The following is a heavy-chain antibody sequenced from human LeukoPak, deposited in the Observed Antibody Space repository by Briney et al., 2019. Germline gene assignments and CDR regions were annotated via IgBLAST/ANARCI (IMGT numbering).Heavy chain of an antibody. Sequence: SETLSLTCTVSGGSISSYYWSWIRQPAGKGLEWIGRIYTSGSTNYNPSLKSRVTMSVDTSKNQFSLKLSSVTAADTAVYYCAKPLLGSTTNSSYYYYMAFWGKGTTVTVSS. CDR1: GGSISSYY. J-gene: IGHJ6*03. V-gene: IGHV4-4*07. D-gene: IGHD1/OR15-1a*01. CDR3: AKPLLGSTTNSSYYYYMAF. CDR2: IYTSGST.